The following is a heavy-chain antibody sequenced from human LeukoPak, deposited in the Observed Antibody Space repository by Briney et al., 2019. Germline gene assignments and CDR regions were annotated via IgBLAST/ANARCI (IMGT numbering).Heavy chain of an antibody. CDR3: ARGKAGTTHYYYYMDV. J-gene: IGHJ6*03. V-gene: IGHV4-39*07. D-gene: IGHD1-7*01. CDR1: GGSISSGTYY. Sequence: SETLSLTCTVSGGSISSGTYYWGWIRQPPGKGLDWIGSIYYSGSTNYNPSLKSRVTISVDTSKNQFSLKLSSVTAADTAVYYCARGKAGTTHYYYYMDVWGKGTTVTVSS. CDR2: IYYSGST.